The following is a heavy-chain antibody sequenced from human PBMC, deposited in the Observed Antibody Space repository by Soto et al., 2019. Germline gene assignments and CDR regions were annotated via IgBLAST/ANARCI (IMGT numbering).Heavy chain of an antibody. D-gene: IGHD4-4*01. V-gene: IGHV1-69*01. CDR2: IIPIFGTA. J-gene: IGHJ6*02. CDR1: GGTFSSYA. CDR3: ARSDSNSLDYYYGMDV. Sequence: QVQLVQSGAEVKKPGASVKVSCKASGGTFSSYAISWVRQAPGQGLEWMGGIIPIFGTANYAQKFQGRVTITADEYKSTAYMELSSRRYEDKAVYYCARSDSNSLDYYYGMDVWGQGTTVTVSS.